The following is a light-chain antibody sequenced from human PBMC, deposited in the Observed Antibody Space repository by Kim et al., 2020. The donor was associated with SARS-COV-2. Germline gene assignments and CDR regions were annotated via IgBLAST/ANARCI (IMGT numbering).Light chain of an antibody. CDR3: NCRHSSGRSYV. CDR2: AKN. V-gene: IGLV3-19*01. CDR1: SLRSYF. J-gene: IGLJ1*01. Sequence: WGQQVRINGQEDSLRSYFANGSQQKPGQAPVVVIYAKNNRPSGIPDRFSGSGSGNTASLTITGARAEDEADYYCNCRHSSGRSYVFGTGTKVTVL.